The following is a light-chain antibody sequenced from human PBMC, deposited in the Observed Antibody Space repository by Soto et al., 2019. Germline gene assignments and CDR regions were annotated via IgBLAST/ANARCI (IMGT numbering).Light chain of an antibody. CDR1: SSDVGGYNH. J-gene: IGLJ1*01. CDR3: SSYASSSTYV. V-gene: IGLV2-14*03. Sequence: QSALTQPASVSGSPGQSITISCTGTSSDVGGYNHVSWYQQHPGKAPKLMIYDVSNRPSGVSNRFFGSKFGNTASLTISGLQAEDEADYYCSSYASSSTYVFGTGTKVTVL. CDR2: DVS.